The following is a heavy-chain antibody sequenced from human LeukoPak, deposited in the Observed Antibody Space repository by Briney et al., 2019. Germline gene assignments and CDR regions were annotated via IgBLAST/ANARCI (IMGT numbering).Heavy chain of an antibody. CDR2: IYYSGST. V-gene: IGHV4-31*11. CDR3: ARGFPEYYYDSNHRDY. Sequence: PSETLSLTCAVSGGSISSGGYYWSWIRQHPGKGLEWIGYIYYSGSTYYNPSLKSRVTISVDTSKNQFSLKLSSVTAADTAVYYCARGFPEYYYDSNHRDYWGQGTLVTVSS. J-gene: IGHJ4*02. CDR1: GGSISSGGYY. D-gene: IGHD3-22*01.